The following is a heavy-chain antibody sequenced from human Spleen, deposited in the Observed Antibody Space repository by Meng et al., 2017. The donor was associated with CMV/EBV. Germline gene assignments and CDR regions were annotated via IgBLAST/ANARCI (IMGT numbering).Heavy chain of an antibody. CDR2: IIPIFGTA. CDR1: GGTFSSYA. V-gene: IGHV1-69*05. CDR3: ARDQDIVVVPAATMGGDAFDI. D-gene: IGHD2-2*01. J-gene: IGHJ3*02. Sequence: SVKVSCKASGGTFSSYAISWVRQAPGQGLEWMGGIIPIFGTANYAQKFQGRVTITTDESTSTAYMELSSLRSEDTAVYYCARDQDIVVVPAATMGGDAFDIWGQGTMVTVSS.